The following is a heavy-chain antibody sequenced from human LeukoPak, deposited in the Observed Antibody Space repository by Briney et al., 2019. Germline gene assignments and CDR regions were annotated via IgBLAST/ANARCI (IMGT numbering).Heavy chain of an antibody. V-gene: IGHV3-23*01. CDR1: GFTFSSYS. Sequence: PGGSLRLSCAASGFTFSSYSMNWVRQAPGKGLEWVSAISGSGGSTYYADSVKGRFTISRDNSKNTLYLQMNSLRAEDTAVYYCAKSPVTTYYFDYWGQGTLVTVSS. J-gene: IGHJ4*02. D-gene: IGHD4-17*01. CDR2: ISGSGGST. CDR3: AKSPVTTYYFDY.